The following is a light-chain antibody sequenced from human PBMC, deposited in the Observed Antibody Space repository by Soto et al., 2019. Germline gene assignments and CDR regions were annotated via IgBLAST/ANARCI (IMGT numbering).Light chain of an antibody. CDR2: DAS. CDR3: QHYGTSAL. CDR1: QSVSSSY. V-gene: IGKV3-20*01. J-gene: IGKJ3*01. Sequence: EIVLTQSPGTLSLSPGERATLSCRASQSVSSSYLAWYQQKPGQAPRLLIYDASRATGIPDRFSASGSGTXFTLTITRLEPEDFAVYYCQHYGTSALFGPGTKVDI.